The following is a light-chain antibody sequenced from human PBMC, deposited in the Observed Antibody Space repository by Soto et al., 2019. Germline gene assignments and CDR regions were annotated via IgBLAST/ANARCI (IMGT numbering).Light chain of an antibody. CDR2: EVS. J-gene: IGLJ2*01. Sequence: QSALTQPPSASGSPGQSVTISCTGTSSDVGAYKYVSWYQQHPDKAPKLMIYEVSKRPSGVPDRFSGSKSGNTASLTVSGLQAEDEADYYCSSYAGSNNYVVFGGWTKLTVL. V-gene: IGLV2-8*01. CDR1: SSDVGAYKY. CDR3: SSYAGSNNYVV.